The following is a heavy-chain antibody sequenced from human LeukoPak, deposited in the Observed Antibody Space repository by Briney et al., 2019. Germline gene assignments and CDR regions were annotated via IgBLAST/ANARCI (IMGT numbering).Heavy chain of an antibody. V-gene: IGHV3-48*01. D-gene: IGHD3-10*02. J-gene: IGHJ6*04. CDR1: GFTFSSYA. Sequence: GGSLRLSCAASGFTFSSYAMSWVRQAPGKGLEWVSYISSSSSTIYYADSVKGRFTISRDNAKSSLYLQMNSLRAEDTAVYYCAELGITMIGGVWGKGTTVTISS. CDR2: ISSSSSTI. CDR3: AELGITMIGGV.